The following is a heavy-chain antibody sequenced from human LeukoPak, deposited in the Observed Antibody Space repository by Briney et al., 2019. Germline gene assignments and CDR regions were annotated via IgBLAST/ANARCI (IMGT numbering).Heavy chain of an antibody. J-gene: IGHJ4*02. CDR2: ISHDGSRS. Sequence: QPGRSLRLSCAASGFTFTKYAMHWVRQAPGKGLECVALISHDGSRSYYTDSVKGRFTISRDNSENTLYLHMNSLRAEDTAVYYCAGAYYYDSSGHYTVYRAQIDYWGQGTLVTVSS. D-gene: IGHD3-22*01. V-gene: IGHV3-30*04. CDR3: AGAYYYDSSGHYTVYRAQIDY. CDR1: GFTFTKYA.